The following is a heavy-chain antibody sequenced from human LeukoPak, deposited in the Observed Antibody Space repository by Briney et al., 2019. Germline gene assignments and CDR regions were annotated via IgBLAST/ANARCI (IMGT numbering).Heavy chain of an antibody. V-gene: IGHV3-7*03. J-gene: IGHJ6*02. CDR2: IKQDRSEK. D-gene: IGHD6-19*01. Sequence: GGSLRLSCAASGFTFSSYLMSWGRQASGKGLEGMANIKQDRSEKYYVDSVKGRFTISRDNAKNSLYLQMNRLRAEDPAVYYCARDSRSGWFDYYYSGMDVWGQGPTVTVSS. CDR1: GFTFSSYL. CDR3: ARDSRSGWFDYYYSGMDV.